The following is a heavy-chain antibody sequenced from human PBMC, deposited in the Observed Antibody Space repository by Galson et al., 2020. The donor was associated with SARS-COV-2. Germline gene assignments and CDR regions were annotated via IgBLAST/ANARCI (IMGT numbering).Heavy chain of an antibody. CDR2: IKGDGTYA. CDR1: GFTLRSYW. V-gene: IGHV3-74*01. Sequence: GGSLRLSCVASGFTLRSYWMHWVRQTPETGLVWVSRIKGDGTYADYADSVKGRFTISRDNAKNTLYLQMNSLRAEDTALYYCARDHFGYNSLDFWGQGTLITVSS. D-gene: IGHD5-18*01. CDR3: ARDHFGYNSLDF. J-gene: IGHJ4*02.